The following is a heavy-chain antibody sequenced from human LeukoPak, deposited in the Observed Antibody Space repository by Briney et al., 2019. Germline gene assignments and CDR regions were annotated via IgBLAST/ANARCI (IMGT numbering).Heavy chain of an antibody. V-gene: IGHV4-39*07. Sequence: SETLSLTCTVSGGSVSTSSYYWGWIRQPPGKGLEWVGSFYYTGSTYYNPSLKGRVTISVDTSTNQFSLRLSSVTAADTAVYYCARAGYSSSWDSKSNWFDPWGQGTLVTVSS. J-gene: IGHJ5*02. D-gene: IGHD6-13*01. CDR1: GGSVSTSSYY. CDR3: ARAGYSSSWDSKSNWFDP. CDR2: FYYTGST.